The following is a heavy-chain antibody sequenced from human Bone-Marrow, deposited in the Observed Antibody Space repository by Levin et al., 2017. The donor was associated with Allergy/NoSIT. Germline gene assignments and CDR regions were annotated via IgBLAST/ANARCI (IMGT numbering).Heavy chain of an antibody. D-gene: IGHD4/OR15-4a*01. J-gene: IGHJ5*02. V-gene: IGHV3-53*01. CDR1: GLTVSDNF. CDR3: ARPLNTARHFGCFDP. CDR2: IYNGGDT. Sequence: PGGSLRLSCTASGLTVSDNFMTWVRQAPGKGLEWVSVIYNGGDTYYADSVKGRFTISRDNSKNTLYLQMNSLRVDDTAVYYCARPLNTARHFGCFDPWGQGTLVTVSS.